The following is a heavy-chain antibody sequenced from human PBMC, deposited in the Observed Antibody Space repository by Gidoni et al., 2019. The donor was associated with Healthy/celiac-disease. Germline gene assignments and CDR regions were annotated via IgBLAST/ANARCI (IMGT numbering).Heavy chain of an antibody. V-gene: IGHV1-46*01. D-gene: IGHD3-10*01. CDR1: GYTFTSYY. CDR3: ARDAVRGVIRYYFDY. Sequence: QVQLVQSGAEVKKPGASVKVSCKASGYTFTSYYRHWVRQAPGQGLEWMGIINPSGGSTSYAQKCQGRVTMTRDTSTSTVYMELSSLRSEDTAVYYCARDAVRGVIRYYFDYWGQGTLVTVSS. CDR2: INPSGGST. J-gene: IGHJ4*02.